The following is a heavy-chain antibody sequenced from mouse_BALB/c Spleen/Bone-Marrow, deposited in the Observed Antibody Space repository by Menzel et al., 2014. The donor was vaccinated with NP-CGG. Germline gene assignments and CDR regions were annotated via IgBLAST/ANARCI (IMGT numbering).Heavy chain of an antibody. CDR3: ARLGYYGGFAY. Sequence: EVKVIESGGGLVQPGGSLKLSCAASGFDFSRYWMSWVRQAPGKGLEWIGEINPDSKTINYSPSLKDKFIISRDNANNTLYLQMNKVRSEDTALYYCARLGYYGGFAYWGQGTLVTVSA. D-gene: IGHD2-3*01. V-gene: IGHV4-1*02. CDR1: GFDFSRYW. J-gene: IGHJ3*01. CDR2: INPDSKTI.